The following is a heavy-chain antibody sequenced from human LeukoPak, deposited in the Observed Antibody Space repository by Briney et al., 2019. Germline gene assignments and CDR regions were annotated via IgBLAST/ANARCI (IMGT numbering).Heavy chain of an antibody. CDR3: ARRGYGDYKLY. CDR2: IYYSGST. J-gene: IGHJ4*02. Sequence: SETLSLTCTVSGGSISSGDYCWSWIRQPPGKGLEWIGYIYYSGSTYYNPSLKSRVTISVDKSKNQFSLKLSSVTAADTAVYYCARRGYGDYKLYWGQGTLVTVSS. CDR1: GGSISSGDYC. D-gene: IGHD4-17*01. V-gene: IGHV4-30-4*01.